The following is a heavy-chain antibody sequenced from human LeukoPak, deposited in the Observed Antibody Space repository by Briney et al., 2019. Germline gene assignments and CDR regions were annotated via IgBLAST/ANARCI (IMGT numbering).Heavy chain of an antibody. V-gene: IGHV4-61*02. Sequence: SQTLSLTCTVSGGSISSGSYYWSWIRQPAGKGLEWIGRIYTSGSTNYNPSLKSRVTISVDTSKNQFSLKLSSVTAADTAVYYCARGPVAGTRDYYYYMDVWGKGTTVTVSS. CDR2: IYTSGST. D-gene: IGHD6-19*01. CDR3: ARGPVAGTRDYYYYMDV. J-gene: IGHJ6*03. CDR1: GGSISSGSYY.